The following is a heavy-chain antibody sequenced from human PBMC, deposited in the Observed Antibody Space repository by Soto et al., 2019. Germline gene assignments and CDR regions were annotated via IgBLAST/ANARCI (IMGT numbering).Heavy chain of an antibody. CDR2: ISYDGSNK. CDR1: GFTFSSYG. V-gene: IGHV3-30*03. J-gene: IGHJ6*04. D-gene: IGHD6-13*01. Sequence: PGGSLRLSCAASGFTFSSYGMHWVRQAPGKGLEWVAVISYDGSNKYYADSVKGRFTISRDNSKNTLYMQMSSLRSEDTAVYYCATEQPPWRITAAATRREPRRYYYYGMDVWGKGTTVTVSS. CDR3: ATEQPPWRITAAATRREPRRYYYYGMDV.